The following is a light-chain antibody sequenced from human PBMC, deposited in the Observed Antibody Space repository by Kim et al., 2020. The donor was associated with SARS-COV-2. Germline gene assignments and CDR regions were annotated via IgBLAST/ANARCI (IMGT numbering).Light chain of an antibody. CDR1: SSNVGRNH. V-gene: IGLV1-47*02. CDR3: ATWDDSLSGRV. Sequence: GQTVTLACPASSSNVGRNHVLWYQQLPGTAPQLLLFTNNQRPSGVPDRFSCAKSGAAASLAIRGLRSEDEAAYYCATWDDSLSGRVFGGGTQLTVL. CDR2: TNN. J-gene: IGLJ2*01.